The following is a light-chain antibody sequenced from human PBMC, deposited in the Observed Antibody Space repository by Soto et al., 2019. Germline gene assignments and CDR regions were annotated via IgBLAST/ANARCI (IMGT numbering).Light chain of an antibody. CDR1: SSDVGGYNY. J-gene: IGLJ2*01. CDR2: DVN. V-gene: IGLV2-14*01. CDR3: TSWTTSTTMK. Sequence: QSLLTQPASVSGSPGQSITISCTGTSSDVGGYNYVSWYQQHPGKAPKLMIYDVNIRPSGVSNRFSGSKSGNTASLTISGLQAEDEADYYCTSWTTSTTMKFGGGTKVTVL.